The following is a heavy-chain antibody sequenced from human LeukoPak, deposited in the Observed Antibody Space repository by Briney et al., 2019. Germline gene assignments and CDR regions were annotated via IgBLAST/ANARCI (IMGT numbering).Heavy chain of an antibody. CDR3: ATKGGSGSSYFDY. V-gene: IGHV4-34*01. CDR2: INHSGST. CDR1: GGSFSGYY. J-gene: IGHJ4*02. Sequence: KPSETLSLTCAVYGGSFSGYYWSWIRQPPGKGLEWIGEINHSGSTNYNPSLKSRVTISVDTSKNQFSLKLSSVTAADTAVYYCATKGGSGSSYFDYWGQGTLVTVSS. D-gene: IGHD3-10*01.